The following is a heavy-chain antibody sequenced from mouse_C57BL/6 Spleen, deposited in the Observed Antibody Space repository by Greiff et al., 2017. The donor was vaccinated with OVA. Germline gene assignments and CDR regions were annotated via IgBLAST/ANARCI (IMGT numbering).Heavy chain of an antibody. V-gene: IGHV1-76*01. CDR3: ARGEAAQARAWFAY. CDR1: GYTFTDYY. D-gene: IGHD3-2*02. Sequence: VQLQQSGAELVRPGASVKLSCKASGYTFTDYYINWVKQRPGQGLEWIARIYPGSGNPYYNEKFKGKATLTADKSSSTAYMQLSSLTSEDSAVYFGARGEAAQARAWFAYWGQGTLVTVSA. J-gene: IGHJ3*01. CDR2: IYPGSGNP.